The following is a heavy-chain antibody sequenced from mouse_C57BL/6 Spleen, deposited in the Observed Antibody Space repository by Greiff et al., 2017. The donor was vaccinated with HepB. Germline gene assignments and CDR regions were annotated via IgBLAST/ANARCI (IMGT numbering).Heavy chain of an antibody. V-gene: IGHV1-82*01. CDR2: IYPGDGDT. Sequence: QVQLQQSGPELVKPGASVKISCKASGYAFSSSWMNWVKQRPGKGLEWIGRIYPGDGDTNYNGKFKGKATLTADKSSSTAYMQLSSLTSEDSAVHFCARDYYGSSYVGGYFDYWGQGTTLTVSS. J-gene: IGHJ2*01. CDR3: ARDYYGSSYVGGYFDY. CDR1: GYAFSSSW. D-gene: IGHD1-1*01.